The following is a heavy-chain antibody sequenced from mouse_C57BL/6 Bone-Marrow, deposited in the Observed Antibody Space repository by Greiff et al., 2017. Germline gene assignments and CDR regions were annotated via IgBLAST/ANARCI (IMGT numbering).Heavy chain of an antibody. V-gene: IGHV14-4*01. J-gene: IGHJ3*01. Sequence: EVQLQESGAELVRPGASVKLSCTASGFNIKDDYMHWVKQRPEQGLEWIGWIDPENGDTEYASKFQGKATITADTSSNTAYLQLSSLTSEDTAVYYCTEHARYYYGSSLFAYWGQGTLVTVSA. CDR1: GFNIKDDY. CDR2: IDPENGDT. CDR3: TEHARYYYGSSLFAY. D-gene: IGHD1-1*01.